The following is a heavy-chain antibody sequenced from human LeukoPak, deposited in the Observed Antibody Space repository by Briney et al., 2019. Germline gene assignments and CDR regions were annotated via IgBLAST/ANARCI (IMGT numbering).Heavy chain of an antibody. J-gene: IGHJ3*02. Sequence: SSETLSLTCTVSGGSISSYYWSWIRQPPRKGLEWIGCNYYSGSTNYYPSLKSRVTISVDTSKNQFSLKLSSVTAADTAVYYCARHVYDSSGYGAFDIWGQGTMVTVSS. CDR1: GGSISSYY. CDR2: NYYSGST. V-gene: IGHV4-59*08. D-gene: IGHD3-22*01. CDR3: ARHVYDSSGYGAFDI.